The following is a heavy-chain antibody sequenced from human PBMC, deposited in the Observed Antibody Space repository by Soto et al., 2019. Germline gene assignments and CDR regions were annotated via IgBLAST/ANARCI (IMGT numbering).Heavy chain of an antibody. V-gene: IGHV4-4*02. J-gene: IGHJ2*01. CDR1: GYSISSDKW. CDR2: VYHSGIT. CDR3: ARLGSVELATDTNWYFDL. Sequence: SETLSLTCAVSGYSISSDKWWSWVRQPPGKGLEWIGEVYHSGITKYNPSLKSRVTISVDTSKNQFSLKLTSMTAADTAVYYCARLGSVELATDTNWYFDLWGRGTLVTVS. D-gene: IGHD5-12*01.